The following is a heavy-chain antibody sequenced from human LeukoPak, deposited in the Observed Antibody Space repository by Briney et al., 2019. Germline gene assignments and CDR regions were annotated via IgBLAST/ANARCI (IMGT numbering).Heavy chain of an antibody. Sequence: PGGSLRLSCAASGFTFSSYSMNWVRQAPGKGLEWVSSISSSSSYIYYADSVKGRFTISRDNAKNSLYLQMNSLRAEDMAVYYCARDQRDFWSGPRRAYNWFDPWGQGTLVTVPS. CDR2: ISSSSSYI. J-gene: IGHJ5*02. CDR3: ARDQRDFWSGPRRAYNWFDP. D-gene: IGHD3-3*01. CDR1: GFTFSSYS. V-gene: IGHV3-21*01.